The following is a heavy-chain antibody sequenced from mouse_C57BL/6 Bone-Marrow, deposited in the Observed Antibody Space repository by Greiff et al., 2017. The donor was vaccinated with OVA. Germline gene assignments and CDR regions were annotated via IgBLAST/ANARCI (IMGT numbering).Heavy chain of an antibody. CDR2: ISNGGGST. D-gene: IGHD2-3*01. CDR3: AREDDGYPLDY. J-gene: IGHJ2*01. CDR1: GFTFSDYY. V-gene: IGHV5-12*01. Sequence: EVQGVESGGGLVQPGGSLKLSCAASGFTFSDYYMYWVRQTPEKRLEWVAYISNGGGSTYYPDTVKGRFTISRDNAKNTLYLQMSRLKSEDTAMYYCAREDDGYPLDYWGQGTTLTVSS.